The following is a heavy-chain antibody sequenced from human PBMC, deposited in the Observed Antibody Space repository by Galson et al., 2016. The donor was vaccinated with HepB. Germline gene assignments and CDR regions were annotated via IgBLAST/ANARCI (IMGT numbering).Heavy chain of an antibody. D-gene: IGHD3-3*01. CDR2: LYADGKT. CDR3: AREFRDKISGVPSRVDV. Sequence: SLRLSCAASGFSVSSDYMSWVRQAPGKGLEWISVLYADGKTRYADSVKGRLTISRDTSKNILFLDMNGLRVEDTAVYYCAREFRDKISGVPSRVDVWGKGTTVIVSS. V-gene: IGHV3-53*01. CDR1: GFSVSSDY. J-gene: IGHJ6*04.